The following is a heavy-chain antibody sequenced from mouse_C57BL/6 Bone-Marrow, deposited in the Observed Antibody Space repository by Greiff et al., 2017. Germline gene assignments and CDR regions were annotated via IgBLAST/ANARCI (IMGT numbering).Heavy chain of an antibody. D-gene: IGHD2-4*01. V-gene: IGHV1-69*01. CDR3: VRRRLPYYFDF. J-gene: IGHJ2*01. Sequence: QVQLQQPGAELVMPGASVKLSCRASGYTFTSHWMHWVKQRPGQGLEWIGEIDPSDSYTNYNQTFKGKSTLTADKSSSTAYMQLSSLTSEDSAVYYCVRRRLPYYFDFWGQGTTLTVSS. CDR2: IDPSDSYT. CDR1: GYTFTSHW.